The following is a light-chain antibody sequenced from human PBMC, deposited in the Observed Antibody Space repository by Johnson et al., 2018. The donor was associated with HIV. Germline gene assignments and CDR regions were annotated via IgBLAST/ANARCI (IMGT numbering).Light chain of an antibody. J-gene: IGLJ1*01. CDR3: GTWDSSLSADV. CDR2: DNN. Sequence: QSVLTQPPSVSAAPGQKVTISCSGSSSNIGNNYVSWYQQLPGTAPKLLIYDNNKRPSGIPDRFSGAKSGTSATLGITGLQTGDAAVYYCGTWDSSLSADVFGTGAKVTVL. V-gene: IGLV1-51*01. CDR1: SSNIGNNY.